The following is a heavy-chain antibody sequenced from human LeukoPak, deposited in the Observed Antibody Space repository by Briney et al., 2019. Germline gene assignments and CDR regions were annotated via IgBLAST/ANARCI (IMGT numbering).Heavy chain of an antibody. Sequence: SQTLSLTCTVSGGSISSGGYYWSWIRQHPGKGLEWIGYIYYSGSTYYNPSLKSRVTISVDTSKNQFSLKLSSVTAADTAVYYCARDYGGNSWFDPWGQGTLVTVSS. CDR3: ARDYGGNSWFDP. J-gene: IGHJ5*02. CDR1: GGSISSGGYY. CDR2: IYYSGST. D-gene: IGHD4-23*01. V-gene: IGHV4-31*03.